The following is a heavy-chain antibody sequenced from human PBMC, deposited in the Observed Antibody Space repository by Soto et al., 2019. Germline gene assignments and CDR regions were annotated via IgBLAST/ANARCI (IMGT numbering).Heavy chain of an antibody. Sequence: PSETLSLTCAVYGGSFSGYYWSWIRQPPGKGLEWIGEINHSGSTNYNPSLKSGVTISVDTYKNQFSLKLSSVTAADTAVYYCARVSPTYGDYGPFYYYYGMDVWGQGTTVTVSS. CDR1: GGSFSGYY. CDR2: INHSGST. D-gene: IGHD4-17*01. J-gene: IGHJ6*02. CDR3: ARVSPTYGDYGPFYYYYGMDV. V-gene: IGHV4-34*01.